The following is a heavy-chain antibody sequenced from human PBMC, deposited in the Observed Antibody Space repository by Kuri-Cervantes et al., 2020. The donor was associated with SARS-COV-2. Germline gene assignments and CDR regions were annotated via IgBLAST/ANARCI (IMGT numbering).Heavy chain of an antibody. CDR3: TTGYFATVTGYYYYGMDV. CDR2: INHSGST. Sequence: SETLSLTCAVYGGSFSGYYWSWIRQPPGKGLEWIGEINHSGSTNYNPSLKSRVTISVDTSKNQFSLKLSSVTAEDTAVYYCTTGYFATVTGYYYYGMDVWGQGTTVTVSS. CDR1: GGSFSGYY. V-gene: IGHV4-34*01. J-gene: IGHJ6*02. D-gene: IGHD4-11*01.